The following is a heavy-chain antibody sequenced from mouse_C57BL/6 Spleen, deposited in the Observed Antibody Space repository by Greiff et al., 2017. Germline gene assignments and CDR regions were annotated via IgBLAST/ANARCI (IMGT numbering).Heavy chain of an antibody. Sequence: VKLMESGPELVKPGASVKISCKASGYAFSSSWMNWVKQRPGRGLEWIGRISPGDGDTTYNGKFKGKATLTAEHSSSTAYMQLSSLTSEDSSVYFCARSLITTVGFDYWGQGTTLTVSS. J-gene: IGHJ2*01. CDR2: ISPGDGDT. D-gene: IGHD1-1*01. CDR1: GYAFSSSW. CDR3: ARSLITTVGFDY. V-gene: IGHV1-82*01.